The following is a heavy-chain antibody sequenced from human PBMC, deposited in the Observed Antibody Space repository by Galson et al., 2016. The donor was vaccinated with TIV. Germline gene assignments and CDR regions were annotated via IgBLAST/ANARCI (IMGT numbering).Heavy chain of an antibody. J-gene: IGHJ2*01. D-gene: IGHD1-26*01. V-gene: IGHV1-46*01. Sequence: SVKVSCKASGYSFTSYYIHWVRQAPGQGLEWMAIINPNGGSTSYAQRFQGRVAVFTDTSTSTAYMELSSLRSDDTAVYYCARGTEVGATAYWYFDLWGRGTLVTVSS. CDR3: ARGTEVGATAYWYFDL. CDR2: INPNGGST. CDR1: GYSFTSYY.